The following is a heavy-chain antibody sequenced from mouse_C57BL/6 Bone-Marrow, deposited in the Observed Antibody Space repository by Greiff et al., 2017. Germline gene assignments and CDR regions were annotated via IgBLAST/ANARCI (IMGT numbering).Heavy chain of an antibody. CDR1: GFTFSDYY. V-gene: IGHV5-12*01. CDR3: ARYDYDEAY. Sequence: EVKVVESGGGLVQPGGSLKLSCAASGFTFSDYYMYWVRQTPEKRLEWVAYISNGGGSTYYPDTVKGRFTISIDNAKHTLYLQMSRLKSEDTAMYYCARYDYDEAYWGQGTLVTVSA. J-gene: IGHJ3*01. CDR2: ISNGGGST. D-gene: IGHD2-4*01.